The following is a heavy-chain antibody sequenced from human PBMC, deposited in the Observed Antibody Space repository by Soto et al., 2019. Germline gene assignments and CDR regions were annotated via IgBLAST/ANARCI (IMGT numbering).Heavy chain of an antibody. D-gene: IGHD2-2*01. CDR3: AKVERGTVVPAALDY. CDR2: ISGSGGST. Sequence: GGSLRLSCAASGFTFSSYAMSWVRQAPGKGLEWVSAISGSGGSTYYADSVKGRFTISRDNSKNTLYLQMNSLRAEDTAVYYCAKVERGTVVPAALDYWGQGTLVTVSS. J-gene: IGHJ4*02. CDR1: GFTFSSYA. V-gene: IGHV3-23*01.